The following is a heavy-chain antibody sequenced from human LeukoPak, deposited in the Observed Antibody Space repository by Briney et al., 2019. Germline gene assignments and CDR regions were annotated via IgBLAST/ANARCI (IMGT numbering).Heavy chain of an antibody. CDR1: GASVSGKF. CDR2: IYYSGST. Sequence: SETLSLTCNVSGASVSGKFWSWIRHSPGNGLEWIGLIYYSGSTKFNPSLKSRVAMSVDPSNNQFSLSLNSVTTADTAVYFCVGGGDWLPEYWGRGTQVIVSS. J-gene: IGHJ4*01. V-gene: IGHV4-59*02. CDR3: VGGGDWLPEY. D-gene: IGHD3/OR15-3a*01.